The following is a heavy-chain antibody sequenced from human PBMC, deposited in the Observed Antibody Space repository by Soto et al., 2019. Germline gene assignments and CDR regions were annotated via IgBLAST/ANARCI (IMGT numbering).Heavy chain of an antibody. CDR3: AKEGGYTYGYVDC. J-gene: IGHJ4*02. CDR1: GFTFSSAA. D-gene: IGHD5-18*01. CDR2: ISGSGGST. V-gene: IGHV3-23*01. Sequence: EVQLLESGGGLEQPGGSLRLSCAASGFTFSSAAMSWVRQAPGKGLGWVSVISGSGGSTYYADSVKGRFTISRDNSKNTLYLQINSLRAEDTAVYYCAKEGGYTYGYVDCWGQGTLVTVSS.